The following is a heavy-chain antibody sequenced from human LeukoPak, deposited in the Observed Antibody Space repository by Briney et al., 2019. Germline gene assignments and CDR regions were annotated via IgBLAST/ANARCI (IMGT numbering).Heavy chain of an antibody. CDR3: ARQSYYDFWSGYYPPPLDY. J-gene: IGHJ4*02. CDR1: GGSISSSSYY. D-gene: IGHD3-3*01. Sequence: SETLSLTCTVSGGSISSSSYYWGWIRQPPGKGLEWIRSIYYSGSTYYNPSLKSRVTISVDTSKNQFSLKLSSVTAADTAVYYCARQSYYDFWSGYYPPPLDYWGQGTLVTVSS. CDR2: IYYSGST. V-gene: IGHV4-39*01.